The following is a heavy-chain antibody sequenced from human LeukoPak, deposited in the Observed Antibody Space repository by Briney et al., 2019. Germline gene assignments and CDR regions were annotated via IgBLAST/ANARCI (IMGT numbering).Heavy chain of an antibody. CDR3: ARRSTYYYGSGSHADFDY. CDR2: IYYSGST. J-gene: IGHJ4*02. Sequence: PSETLSHTCTVSGGSISSSSYYWGWIRQPPGKGLEWIGSIYYSGSTYYNPSLKSRVTISVDTSKNQFSLKLSSVTAADTAVYYCARRSTYYYGSGSHADFDYWGQGTLVTVSS. D-gene: IGHD3-10*01. CDR1: GGSISSSSYY. V-gene: IGHV4-39*01.